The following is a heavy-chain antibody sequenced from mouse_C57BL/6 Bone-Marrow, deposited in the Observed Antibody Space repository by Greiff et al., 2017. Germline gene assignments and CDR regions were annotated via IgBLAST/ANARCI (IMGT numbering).Heavy chain of an antibody. CDR2: ISSGSSTI. V-gene: IGHV5-17*01. CDR1: GFTFSDYG. Sequence: DVMLVESGGGLVKPGGSLKLSCAASGFTFSDYGMHWVRQAPEKGLEWVAYISSGSSTIYYADTVKGRFTISRDNAKNTLFLQMTSLRSEDTAMYYCAMNDYGDYWGQGTTLTVSS. D-gene: IGHD2-4*01. CDR3: AMNDYGDY. J-gene: IGHJ2*01.